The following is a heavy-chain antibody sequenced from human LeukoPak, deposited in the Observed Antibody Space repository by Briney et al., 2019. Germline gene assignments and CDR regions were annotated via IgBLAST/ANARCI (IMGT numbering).Heavy chain of an antibody. CDR1: GGSFSGYY. CDR3: ARGPEAGYSYGEFDY. D-gene: IGHD5-18*01. J-gene: IGHJ4*02. CDR2: INHSGST. V-gene: IGHV4-34*01. Sequence: SETLSLTCAVYGGSFSGYYWSWIRQPPGKWLEWIGEINHSGSTNYNPSLKSRVTISVDTSKNQFSLKLSSVTAADTAVYYCARGPEAGYSYGEFDYWGQGTLVTVSS.